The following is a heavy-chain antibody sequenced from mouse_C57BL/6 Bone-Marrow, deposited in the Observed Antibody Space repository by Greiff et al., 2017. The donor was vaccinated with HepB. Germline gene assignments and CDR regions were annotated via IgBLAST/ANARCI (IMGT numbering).Heavy chain of an antibody. CDR1: GFTFSSYA. CDR2: ISDGGSYT. CDR3: ASLTALYAMDY. J-gene: IGHJ4*01. V-gene: IGHV5-4*03. D-gene: IGHD4-1*01. Sequence: EVNVVESGGGLVKPGGSLKLSCAASGFTFSSYAMSWVRQTPEKRLEWVATISDGGSYTYYPDNVKGRFTISRDNAKNNLYLQMSHLKSEDTAMYYCASLTALYAMDYWGQGTSVTVSS.